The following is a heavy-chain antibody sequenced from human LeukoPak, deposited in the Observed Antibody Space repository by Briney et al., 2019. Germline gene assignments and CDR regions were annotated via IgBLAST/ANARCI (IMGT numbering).Heavy chain of an antibody. Sequence: SEILSLTCAVYGGTFSGYYWSWIRQPPGKRLGWVGESNDSGGTNYNPSLKSRVTISADKSKNQVSLKLSSVTAADTAVYYCARDLHRIVGATPFDYWGQGTLVTVSS. CDR2: SNDSGGT. CDR1: GGTFSGYY. D-gene: IGHD1-26*01. V-gene: IGHV4-34*01. J-gene: IGHJ4*02. CDR3: ARDLHRIVGATPFDY.